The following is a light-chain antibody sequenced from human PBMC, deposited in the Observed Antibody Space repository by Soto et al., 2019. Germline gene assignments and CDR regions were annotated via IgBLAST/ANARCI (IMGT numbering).Light chain of an antibody. J-gene: IGLJ1*01. CDR1: SSDVASYNL. Sequence: QSALTQPASVSGSPGQSITTSCTGTSSDVASYNLVSWYQQLPGKAPKLRIYEGSKRPSGGSNRFSGSKSGNTASLTISGLQAEDEADYYCSSYAGSSTLDVFGTGTKVTVL. V-gene: IGLV2-23*03. CDR3: SSYAGSSTLDV. CDR2: EGS.